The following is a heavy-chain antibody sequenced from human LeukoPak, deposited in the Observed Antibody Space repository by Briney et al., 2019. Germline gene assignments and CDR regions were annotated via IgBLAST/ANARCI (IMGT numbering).Heavy chain of an antibody. CDR1: GFTFSSYS. Sequence: PGGSLRLSCAASGFTFSSYSMNWVRQAPGKGLEWVSYISSSSSTIYYADSVKGRFTISRDNAKNTLYLQMNTLRVEDTAVYYCTRDVASSTYHFESSGLLDYWGQGTLVTVSS. J-gene: IGHJ4*02. CDR3: TRDVASSTYHFESSGLLDY. D-gene: IGHD3-22*01. V-gene: IGHV3-48*04. CDR2: ISSSSSTI.